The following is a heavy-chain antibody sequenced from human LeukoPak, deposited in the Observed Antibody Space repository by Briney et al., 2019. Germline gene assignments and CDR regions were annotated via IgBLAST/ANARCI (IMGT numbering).Heavy chain of an antibody. CDR2: IYPSDSDT. CDR3: ARSGAVAPGYY. V-gene: IGHV5-51*01. D-gene: IGHD6-19*01. CDR1: GYRFTSYW. J-gene: IGHJ4*02. Sequence: KYGESLEISGKGSGYRFTSYWIGWVRQLPGKGLEWMGIIYPSDSDTRYSPSFQGQVTISVDKSISTAYLQWSSLKASDTAMYYCARSGAVAPGYYWGQGTLVTVSS.